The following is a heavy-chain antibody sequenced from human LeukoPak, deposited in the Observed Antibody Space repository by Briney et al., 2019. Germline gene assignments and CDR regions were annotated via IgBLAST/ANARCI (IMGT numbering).Heavy chain of an antibody. D-gene: IGHD3-22*01. Sequence: ASVKVSCKASGYTFTSYYMHWVRQAPGQGLEWMGIINPSGGSTSYAQKFQGRVTMTRDTSTSTVYMELSSLRSEDTAVYYCARAPLPDSSAYYLGSFDYWGQGTLVTVSS. CDR1: GYTFTSYY. CDR3: ARAPLPDSSAYYLGSFDY. CDR2: INPSGGST. V-gene: IGHV1-46*01. J-gene: IGHJ4*02.